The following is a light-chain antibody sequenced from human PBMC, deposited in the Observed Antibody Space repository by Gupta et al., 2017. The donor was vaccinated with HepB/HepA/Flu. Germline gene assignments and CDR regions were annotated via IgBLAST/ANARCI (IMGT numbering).Light chain of an antibody. V-gene: IGKV3-11*01. Sequence: GARATLASRASQSVSSYLAWYQQKPGQAPRLRIYDASNRATGIPARFSGSGSGTDFTLTIRSLEPEDFAVYYCHKRSNWPPWTFGQGTKVEIK. CDR3: HKRSNWPPWT. J-gene: IGKJ1*01. CDR2: DAS. CDR1: QSVSSY.